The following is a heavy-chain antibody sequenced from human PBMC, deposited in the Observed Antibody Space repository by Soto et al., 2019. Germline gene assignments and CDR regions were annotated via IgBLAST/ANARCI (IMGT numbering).Heavy chain of an antibody. Sequence: PSETLSLTCAVSGGSISSSNWWSWVRQPPGRGPQWIGNIDYSGRPHYNPSLKSRVSMSIDMSKNQFSLRLNSVTAADTAVYYCARGRTDIVGPPDVFDSWGQGTMVSVAS. CDR1: GGSISSSNW. CDR2: IDYSGRP. J-gene: IGHJ3*02. CDR3: ARGRTDIVGPPDVFDS. V-gene: IGHV4-4*02. D-gene: IGHD2-21*01.